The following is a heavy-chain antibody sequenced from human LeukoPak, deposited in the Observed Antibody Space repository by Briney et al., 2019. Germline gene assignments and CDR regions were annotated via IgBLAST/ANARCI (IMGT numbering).Heavy chain of an antibody. J-gene: IGHJ4*02. CDR3: AKEGEDRDFDH. D-gene: IGHD2-21*01. CDR1: GFTFDDYT. CDR2: INWDDGST. Sequence: PGGSLRLSCAASGFTFDDYTMHWVRQAPGKGLEWVSLINWDDGSTYYADSVKGRFTISRDNSKNSLYLQMNSLRTEDTALYYCAKEGEDRDFDHWGQGTLVTVSS. V-gene: IGHV3-43*01.